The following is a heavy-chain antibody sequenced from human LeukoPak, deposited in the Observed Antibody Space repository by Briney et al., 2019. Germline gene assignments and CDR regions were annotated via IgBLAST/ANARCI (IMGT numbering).Heavy chain of an antibody. D-gene: IGHD3-22*01. CDR3: ARVMAGRITMIVVVMGFDY. Sequence: GGSLRLSCAASGFTFSSYWMSWVRQAPGKGLEWVASIKQDGSEKYYVDSVKGRFTISRDNAKNSLYLQVNSLRAEDTAVYYCARVMAGRITMIVVVMGFDYWGQGTLVTVSS. CDR2: IKQDGSEK. J-gene: IGHJ4*02. V-gene: IGHV3-7*01. CDR1: GFTFSSYW.